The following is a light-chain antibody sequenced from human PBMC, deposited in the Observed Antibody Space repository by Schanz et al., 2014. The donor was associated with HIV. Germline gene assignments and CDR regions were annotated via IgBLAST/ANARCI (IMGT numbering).Light chain of an antibody. CDR2: AAS. Sequence: DIQMTQSPSSLSASVGDRVTITCRASQSISSYLNWYQQKPGKAPKLLIYAASSLHSGVPSRFSGSGSGTEFTLTISSLQPEDFGTYYCQQSYSPPYTFGRGTNLEIK. CDR1: QSISSY. V-gene: IGKV1-39*01. CDR3: QQSYSPPYT. J-gene: IGKJ2*01.